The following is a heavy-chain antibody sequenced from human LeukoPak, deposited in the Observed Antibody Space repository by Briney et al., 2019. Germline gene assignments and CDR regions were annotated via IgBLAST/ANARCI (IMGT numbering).Heavy chain of an antibody. CDR2: MNPNSGNT. CDR1: GYTFTSYD. Sequence: ASVKVSCKASGYTFTSYDINWVRQATGQGLEWMGWMNPNSGNTGYAQKFQGRVTMTRNTSISTAYMELSGLRSEDTAVYYCARAKRAAAIRYYYYYMDVWGKGTTVTVSS. V-gene: IGHV1-8*01. J-gene: IGHJ6*03. D-gene: IGHD2-2*01. CDR3: ARAKRAAAIRYYYYYMDV.